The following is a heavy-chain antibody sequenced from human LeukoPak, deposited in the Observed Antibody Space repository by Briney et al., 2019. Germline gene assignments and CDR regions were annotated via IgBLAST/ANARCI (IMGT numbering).Heavy chain of an antibody. J-gene: IGHJ4*02. D-gene: IGHD1-1*01. CDR3: ARDWNTLADY. Sequence: GGSLRLSCAASGFTFSDYYMSWSRQAPGKGLEWVSYISSSGSTVYYADSVKGRFTISRDNAKKSLYLQMNSLRAEDTAVYYCARDWNTLADYWGQGTLVTVSS. CDR1: GFTFSDYY. V-gene: IGHV3-11*04. CDR2: ISSSGSTV.